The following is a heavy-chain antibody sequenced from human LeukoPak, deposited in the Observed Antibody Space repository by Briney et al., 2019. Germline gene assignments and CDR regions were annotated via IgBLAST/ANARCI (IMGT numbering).Heavy chain of an antibody. Sequence: SQTLSLTCAVCGGSIFSGGYSLSWFRQPPGKGLEWIVYIYLSGSAYYNPSLKSRVTISIDTSKNQFSLNLTSVTAADTAVYYCAKVQRGYNYGSGRFDPWGQGTLVTVSS. CDR1: GGSIFSGGYS. J-gene: IGHJ5*02. CDR2: IYLSGSA. V-gene: IGHV4-30-2*01. CDR3: AKVQRGYNYGSGRFDP. D-gene: IGHD5-18*01.